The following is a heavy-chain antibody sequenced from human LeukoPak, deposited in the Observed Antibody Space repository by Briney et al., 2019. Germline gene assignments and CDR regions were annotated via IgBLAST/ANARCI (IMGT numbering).Heavy chain of an antibody. CDR1: GFTASSNY. J-gene: IGHJ4*02. Sequence: GGSLRLSCAASGFTASSNYMSWVRQAPGKGLEWVSVIYSGGSTYYADSVKGRFTISRDNSKNTLYLQMNSLRAEDTAVYYCARDLPHANYYDSRIYWGQGTLVTVSS. CDR2: IYSGGST. V-gene: IGHV3-66*01. CDR3: ARDLPHANYYDSRIY. D-gene: IGHD3-22*01.